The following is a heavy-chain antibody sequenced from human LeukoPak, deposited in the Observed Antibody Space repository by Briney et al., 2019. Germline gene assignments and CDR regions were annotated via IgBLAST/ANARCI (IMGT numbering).Heavy chain of an antibody. J-gene: IGHJ4*02. CDR1: GFTFNTYA. Sequence: GGSLRLSCAASGFTFNTYAMSWVRQAPGKGLEWVSVISGRDGSTYYADSVKGRFIISRDNSENTLYLLMNSLRAEDTAVYYCAKAGLSRFDYWGQGTLVTVSS. V-gene: IGHV3-23*01. CDR2: ISGRDGST. CDR3: AKAGLSRFDY.